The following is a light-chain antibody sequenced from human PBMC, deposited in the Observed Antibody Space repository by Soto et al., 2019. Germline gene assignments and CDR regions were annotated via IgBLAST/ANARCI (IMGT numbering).Light chain of an antibody. CDR1: STDFVSYNR. J-gene: IGLJ3*02. CDR2: EVS. CDR3: SSFTTTNTWV. Sequence: QSVLTQPPSVSGSPGQSVTISCTGTSTDFVSYNRVSWYQQPPGTAPKLIIYEVSNRPSGISDRFSASKSGNTASLTISGLQADDEADYYCSSFTTTNTWVFGGGTKLTVL. V-gene: IGLV2-18*02.